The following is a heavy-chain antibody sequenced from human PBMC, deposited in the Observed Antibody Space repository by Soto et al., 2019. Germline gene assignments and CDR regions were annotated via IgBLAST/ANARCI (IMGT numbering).Heavy chain of an antibody. D-gene: IGHD6-25*01. Sequence: EVQLVESGGGLVKPGGSLRVSCAASGFSFNNAWLTWVRQAPGKGLEWVGRIKAETDGGTIDYGAPVKGRFTISRDDSKNMLHLRMDSLKTEDTAVYYCATARLDFWGQGVLVTVSS. CDR3: ATARLDF. J-gene: IGHJ4*02. V-gene: IGHV3-15*07. CDR2: IKAETDGGTI. CDR1: GFSFNNAW.